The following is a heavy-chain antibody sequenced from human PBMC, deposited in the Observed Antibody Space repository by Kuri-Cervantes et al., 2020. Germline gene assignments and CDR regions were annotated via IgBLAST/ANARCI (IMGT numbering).Heavy chain of an antibody. V-gene: IGHV3-21*01. CDR1: GFTFSSYS. CDR2: ISSSSSYI. J-gene: IGHJ3*02. Sequence: GESLKISCAASGFTFSSYSTNWVRQAPGKGLEWVSSISSSSSYIYYADSVKGRFTISRDNAKNSLYLQMNSLRAEDTAVYYCARAGLRYFDWLAIGSAFDIWGQGTMVTVSS. CDR3: ARAGLRYFDWLAIGSAFDI. D-gene: IGHD3-9*01.